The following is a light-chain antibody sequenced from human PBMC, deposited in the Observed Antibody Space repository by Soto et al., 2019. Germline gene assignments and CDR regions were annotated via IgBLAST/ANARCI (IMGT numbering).Light chain of an antibody. CDR3: QQYNSYSPLT. CDR1: QTISSW. Sequence: DIQMTQSPSTLSGSVGDRVTITCRASQTISSWLAWYQQKPGKVPKLLIYAASTLQSGVPSRFSGSGSGTEFTLTISSLQPDDFATYYCQQYNSYSPLTFGPGTKVDIK. V-gene: IGKV1-5*01. J-gene: IGKJ3*01. CDR2: AAS.